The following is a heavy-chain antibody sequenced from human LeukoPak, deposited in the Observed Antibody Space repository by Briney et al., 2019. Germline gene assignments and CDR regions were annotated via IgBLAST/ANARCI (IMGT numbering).Heavy chain of an antibody. Sequence: SETLSLTCAVYGGSCSGYYWSWIRQPPGKGLEWIGEINHSGSTNYNPSLKSRVTISVDTSKNQFSLKLSSVTAADTAVYYCARGRTVKDWGQGTLVTVSS. CDR3: ARGRTVKD. J-gene: IGHJ4*02. CDR1: GGSCSGYY. CDR2: INHSGST. D-gene: IGHD1-1*01. V-gene: IGHV4-34*01.